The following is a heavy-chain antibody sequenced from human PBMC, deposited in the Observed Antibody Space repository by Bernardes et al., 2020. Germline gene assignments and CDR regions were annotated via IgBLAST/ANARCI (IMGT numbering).Heavy chain of an antibody. V-gene: IGHV5-51*01. J-gene: IGHJ5*02. D-gene: IGHD4-17*01. Sequence: GESLKISSKGSGYSFTSYWIGWVRPMPGKGLEWMGIIYPGDSDTRYSPSFQGQVTISADKSISTAYLQWSSLKASDTAMYYCARLLDVTTPGWFDPWGQGTLVTVSS. CDR2: IYPGDSDT. CDR1: GYSFTSYW. CDR3: ARLLDVTTPGWFDP.